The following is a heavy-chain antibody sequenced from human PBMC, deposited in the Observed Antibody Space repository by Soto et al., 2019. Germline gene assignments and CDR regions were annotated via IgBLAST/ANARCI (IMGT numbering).Heavy chain of an antibody. CDR2: IYPGDSDT. CDR1: GYRFTSYW. V-gene: IGHV5-51*01. Sequence: GESLKISCKGSGYRFTSYWIGWVRQMPGKGLEWMGIIYPGDSDTRYSPSFQGQVTISADKSISTAYLQLSRLKASDTAIYYCARHRGNIYQHYDMDVWGQGTTVTVSS. CDR3: ARHRGNIYQHYDMDV. J-gene: IGHJ6*02. D-gene: IGHD2-2*01.